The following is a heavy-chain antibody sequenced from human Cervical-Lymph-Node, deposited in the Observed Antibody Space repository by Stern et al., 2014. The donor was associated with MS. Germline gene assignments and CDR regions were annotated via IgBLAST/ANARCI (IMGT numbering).Heavy chain of an antibody. Sequence: EVQLVESGGGLVQPGRSLRLSCAASGFTFDGYAMHWVRQAPGKGLEWGSGIRWNSGNIGYADSVKGRFTISRDNAKNSLYLQMNSLRAEDTALYYCAKDINLRGTYYFDYWGQGTLVTVSS. CDR1: GFTFDGYA. CDR2: IRWNSGNI. J-gene: IGHJ4*02. CDR3: AKDINLRGTYYFDY. D-gene: IGHD2-15*01. V-gene: IGHV3-9*01.